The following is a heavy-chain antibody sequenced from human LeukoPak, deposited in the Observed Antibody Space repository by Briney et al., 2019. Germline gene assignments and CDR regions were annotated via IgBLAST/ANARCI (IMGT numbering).Heavy chain of an antibody. CDR2: IHSDGST. CDR1: GFTVSSSY. V-gene: IGHV3-53*01. Sequence: GGSLRLSCAASGFTVSSSYMTWVRQAPGKGLEWVSVIHSDGSTYYADSVKGRFTISRDNSKNTLYLQMNSLRAEDTAVYYCARDRTYGAFDIWGQGTMVTVSS. J-gene: IGHJ3*02. CDR3: ARDRTYGAFDI. D-gene: IGHD1-1*01.